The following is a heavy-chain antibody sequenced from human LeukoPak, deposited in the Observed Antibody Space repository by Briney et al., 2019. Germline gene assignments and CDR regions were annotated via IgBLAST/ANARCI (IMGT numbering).Heavy chain of an antibody. J-gene: IGHJ4*02. CDR2: INHSGST. D-gene: IGHD3-10*01. V-gene: IGHV4-34*01. CDR3: ARSGSGSYPAYYFDY. CDR1: GGSFSGYY. Sequence: PSETLSLTCAVYGGSFSGYYWSWIRQPPGKGLEWIGEINHSGSTNYNPSLKSRVTISVDTSKNQFSLKLSSVTAADTAVYYCARSGSGSYPAYYFDYWGRGTLVTVSS.